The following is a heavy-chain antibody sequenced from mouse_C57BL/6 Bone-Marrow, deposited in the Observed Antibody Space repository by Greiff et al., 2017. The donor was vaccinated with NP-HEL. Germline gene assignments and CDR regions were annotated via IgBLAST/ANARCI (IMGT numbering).Heavy chain of an antibody. D-gene: IGHD1-1*01. CDR1: GYAFSSSW. J-gene: IGHJ2*01. CDR2: IYPGDGDT. V-gene: IGHV1-82*01. Sequence: QVQLQQSGPELVKPGASVKISCKASGYAFSSSWMNWVKQRPGKGLEWIGRIYPGDGDTNYNGKFKGKATLTADKSSSTAYMQLSSLTSEDSAVYFCAGSELRDYWGQGTTLTVSS. CDR3: AGSELRDY.